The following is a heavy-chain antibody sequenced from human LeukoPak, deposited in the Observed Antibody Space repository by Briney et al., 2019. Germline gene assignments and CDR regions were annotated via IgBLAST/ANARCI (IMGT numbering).Heavy chain of an antibody. CDR2: IYSGGST. D-gene: IGHD5-12*01. CDR1: GFTFNVYA. J-gene: IGHJ4*02. CDR3: ARYLGSGYDY. Sequence: GGSLRLSCAASGFTFNVYAMNWVRQAPGKGLEWVSVIYSGGSTYYADSVKGRFTISRDNSKNTLYLQMNSLRAEDTAVYYCARYLGSGYDYWGQGTLVTVSS. V-gene: IGHV3-53*01.